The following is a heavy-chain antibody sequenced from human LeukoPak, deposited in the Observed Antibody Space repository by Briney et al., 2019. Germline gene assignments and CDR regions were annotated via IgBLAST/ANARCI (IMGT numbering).Heavy chain of an antibody. V-gene: IGHV4-61*02. CDR1: GGSISSGSYY. CDR3: VRGRDYDSPGDY. Sequence: SETLSLTCTVSGGSISSGSYYWSWIRQPAGKGLEWIGRIYTSGSTNYNPSLKSRVTISVDTSKNQFSLKLSSVTAADTAVYYCVRGRDYDSPGDYWRQGTLVTVSS. CDR2: IYTSGST. D-gene: IGHD3-22*01. J-gene: IGHJ4*02.